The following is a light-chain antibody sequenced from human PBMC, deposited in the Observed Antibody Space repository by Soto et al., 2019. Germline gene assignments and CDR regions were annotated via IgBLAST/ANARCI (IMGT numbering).Light chain of an antibody. J-gene: IGKJ3*01. CDR1: QSVTGSY. CDR3: QHYASSPPVT. Sequence: ESVLTQSPGTLSLSPGERATLSCRASQSVTGSYLAWYQQKPGQAPRLLIYGASSRASGIPDRFSGSGAGTDFTLTISRREPEDFAVYYCQHYASSPPVTGGPGPKVDIK. V-gene: IGKV3-20*01. CDR2: GAS.